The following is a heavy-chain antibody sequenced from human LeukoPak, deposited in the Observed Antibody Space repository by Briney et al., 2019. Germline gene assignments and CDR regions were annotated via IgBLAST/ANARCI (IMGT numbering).Heavy chain of an antibody. CDR2: ISAYNGNT. CDR3: ARGGYCSSTSCSNPWFDP. D-gene: IGHD2-2*01. CDR1: GYTFTSYG. V-gene: IGHV1-18*01. J-gene: IGHJ5*02. Sequence: GASVEVSCKASGYTFTSYGISWVRQAPGQGLEWMGWISAYNGNTNYAQKLQGRVTMTTDTSTSTAYMELRSLRSDDTAVYYCARGGYCSSTSCSNPWFDPWGQGTLVTVSS.